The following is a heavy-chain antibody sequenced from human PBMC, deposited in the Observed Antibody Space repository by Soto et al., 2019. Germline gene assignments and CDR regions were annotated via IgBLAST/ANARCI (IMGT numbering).Heavy chain of an antibody. CDR2: IYYSGST. Sequence: PSETLSLTCTVAGGSIGSYYWRWIRQPPGKGLEWIGYIYYSGSTNYNPSLKSRVTISVDTSKNQFSLKLSSVTAADTAVYYCARKSRNGSGSYYYYYFGMDVWGQGTTVT. D-gene: IGHD3-10*01. J-gene: IGHJ6*02. V-gene: IGHV4-59*08. CDR1: GGSIGSYY. CDR3: ARKSRNGSGSYYYYYFGMDV.